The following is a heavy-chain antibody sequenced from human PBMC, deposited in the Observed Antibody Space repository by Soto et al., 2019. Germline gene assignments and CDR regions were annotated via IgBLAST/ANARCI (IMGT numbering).Heavy chain of an antibody. D-gene: IGHD2-2*01. CDR1: GYTFSDYG. V-gene: IGHV1-18*01. J-gene: IGHJ4*02. CDR3: ARGFIPENY. CDR2: INTLNGNT. Sequence: QVHLVQSESEVKKPGASVKVSCKTSGYTFSDYGVSWVRQAPGQGLEWMGWINTLNGNTKYEQKFQGRVTFSIDTSTRTVFLELTNLKFDDAAVYYCARGFIPENYWCQGTRVTVSS.